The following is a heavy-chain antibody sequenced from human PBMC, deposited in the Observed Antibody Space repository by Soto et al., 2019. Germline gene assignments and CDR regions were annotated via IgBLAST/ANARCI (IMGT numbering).Heavy chain of an antibody. D-gene: IGHD1-26*01. CDR2: IYYSGTT. Sequence: SETLSLTCAVSGYSISRSNWWGWIRQPPGKGLEWIGYIYYSGTTYYNPSPKSRVTMSVDTSKNQFSPKLTSVTAVDTAVYYCARREIQGPIDYWGQGTLVTVSS. CDR1: GYSISRSNW. CDR3: ARREIQGPIDY. V-gene: IGHV4-28*01. J-gene: IGHJ4*02.